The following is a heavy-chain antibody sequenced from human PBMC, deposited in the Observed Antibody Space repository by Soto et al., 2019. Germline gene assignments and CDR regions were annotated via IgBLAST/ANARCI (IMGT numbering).Heavy chain of an antibody. D-gene: IGHD1-26*01. CDR3: GRGRSGQIVVFY. Sequence: ASVKVSYQACGYTFHDHYNHWVRQAPDQGPGWMVLIGPESGAPRYAQRFQGRVNMSRDMSITTVYMELNNLSPDDTAVYLWGRGRSGQIVVFYWGQGAPVTVSS. V-gene: IGHV1-2*06. CDR2: IGPESGAP. J-gene: IGHJ4*02. CDR1: GYTFHDHY.